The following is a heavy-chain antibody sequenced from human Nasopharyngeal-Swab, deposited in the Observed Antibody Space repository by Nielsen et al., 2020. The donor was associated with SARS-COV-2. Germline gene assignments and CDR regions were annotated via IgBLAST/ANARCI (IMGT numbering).Heavy chain of an antibody. D-gene: IGHD3-3*01. CDR2: IKQDGSEK. CDR1: GFTFSSYW. J-gene: IGHJ4*02. Sequence: LSLTCAASGFTFSSYWMSWVRQAPGKGLEWVANIKQDGSEKYYVDSVKGRFTISRDNAKNSLYLQMNSPRAEDTAVYYCARDWGFLEWAFDYWGQGTLVTVSS. V-gene: IGHV3-7*01. CDR3: ARDWGFLEWAFDY.